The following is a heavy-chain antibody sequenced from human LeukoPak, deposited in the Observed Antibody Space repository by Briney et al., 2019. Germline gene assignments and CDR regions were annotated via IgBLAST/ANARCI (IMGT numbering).Heavy chain of an antibody. J-gene: IGHJ5*02. CDR2: IYYSGST. D-gene: IGHD3-3*01. V-gene: IGHV4-61*08. Sequence: SETLSLTCTVSGGSISSGDYYWSWIRQPPGKGLEWIGYIYYSGSTNYNPSLKSRVTISVDTSKNQFSLKLSSVTAADTAVYYCARDRTAQIGFGEYIDWFDPWGQGTLVTVSS. CDR3: ARDRTAQIGFGEYIDWFDP. CDR1: GGSISSGDYY.